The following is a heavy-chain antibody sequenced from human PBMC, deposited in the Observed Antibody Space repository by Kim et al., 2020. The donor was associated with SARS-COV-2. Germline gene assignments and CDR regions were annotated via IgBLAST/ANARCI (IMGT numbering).Heavy chain of an antibody. V-gene: IGHV1-69*13. CDR3: ARVGYCSGGSCPPGY. Sequence: SVKVSCKASGGTFSSYAISWVRQAPGQGLEWMGGIIPIFGTANYAQKFQGRVTITADESTSTAYMELSSLRSEDTAVYYWARVGYCSGGSCPPGYWGQGTLVTVSS. D-gene: IGHD2-15*01. J-gene: IGHJ4*02. CDR2: IIPIFGTA. CDR1: GGTFSSYA.